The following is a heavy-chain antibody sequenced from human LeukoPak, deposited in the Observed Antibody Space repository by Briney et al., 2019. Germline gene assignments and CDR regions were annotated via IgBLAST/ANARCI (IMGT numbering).Heavy chain of an antibody. Sequence: GGSLRLSCAASGFTFSAYSMNWVLQAPGKGLEWVSSISSSSNYIYYADSVKGRFTISRDNAKNSLYLQMNSLRAEDTAVYYCARAQAYGSGSSNWGQGTLVTVSS. V-gene: IGHV3-21*01. CDR3: ARAQAYGSGSSN. J-gene: IGHJ4*02. CDR2: ISSSSNYI. CDR1: GFTFSAYS. D-gene: IGHD3-10*01.